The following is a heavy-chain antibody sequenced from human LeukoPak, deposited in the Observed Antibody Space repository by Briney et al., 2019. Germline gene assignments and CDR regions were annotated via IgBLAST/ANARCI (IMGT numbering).Heavy chain of an antibody. J-gene: IGHJ4*02. V-gene: IGHV3-23*01. CDR3: ARQVGPDY. D-gene: IGHD1-26*01. Sequence: PGGSLRLSCAASGFTFSNYGMIWVRQAPGKGLDWVSAISGSGGSTYYADSLKGRFTISRDNFKNTLYLQMNSLRAEDTAVYYCARQVGPDYWGQGTLVTVSS. CDR2: ISGSGGST. CDR1: GFTFSNYG.